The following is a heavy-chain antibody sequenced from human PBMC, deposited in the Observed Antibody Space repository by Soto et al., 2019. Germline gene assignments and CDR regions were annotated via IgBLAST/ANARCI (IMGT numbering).Heavy chain of an antibody. Sequence: GGSLRLSCAASGFTFSSYAMHWVRQAPGKGLEWVAVISYDGSNKYYADSVKGRFTISRDNSKNTLYLQMNSLRAEDTAVYYCARSLNTHRTVASKDRTVFDYWGQGTLVTVSS. CDR2: ISYDGSNK. CDR1: GFTFSSYA. D-gene: IGHD4-4*01. CDR3: ARSLNTHRTVASKDRTVFDY. V-gene: IGHV3-30-3*01. J-gene: IGHJ4*02.